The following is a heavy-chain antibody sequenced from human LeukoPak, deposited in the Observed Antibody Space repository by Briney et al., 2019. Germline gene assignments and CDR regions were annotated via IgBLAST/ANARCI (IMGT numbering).Heavy chain of an antibody. V-gene: IGHV4-59*01. CDR3: ARRSGGSRYAFDI. Sequence: SETLSLTCTVSGGSISSYYWSWIRQPPGKGLEWIGYIYYSGSTNYNPSLKSRVTISVDTSKNQFSLKLSSVTAADTAVYYCARRSGGSRYAFDIWGQGTMVTVSS. CDR2: IYYSGST. D-gene: IGHD2-15*01. CDR1: GGSISSYY. J-gene: IGHJ3*02.